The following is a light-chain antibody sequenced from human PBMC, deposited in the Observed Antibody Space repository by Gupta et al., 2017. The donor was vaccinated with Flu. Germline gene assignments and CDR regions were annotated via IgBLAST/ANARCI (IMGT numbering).Light chain of an antibody. CDR2: AAS. V-gene: IGKV1-39*01. Sequence: DIQMTQSPSSLSASLGDRVTLTCRSSQSIRSYLKWYQQKPGKAPKLLIYAASSLQSGVPSRFSGSGSGTDFTLIISSLQPEDFATYYCQQNDSTPFTLGQWTKVEIK. CDR3: QQNDSTPFT. CDR1: QSIRSY. J-gene: IGKJ2*01.